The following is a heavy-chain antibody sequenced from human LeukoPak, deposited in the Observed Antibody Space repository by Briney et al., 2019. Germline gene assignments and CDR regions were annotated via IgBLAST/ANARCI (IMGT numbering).Heavy chain of an antibody. J-gene: IGHJ5*02. V-gene: IGHV3-21*01. CDR2: ISSSSSYI. Sequence: PGGPLRLSCAASGFTFSSYSMNWVRQAPGKGLEWVSSISSSSSYIYYADSVKGRFTISRDNAKNSLYLQMNSLRAEDTAVYYCARDRDIHLFDPWGQGTLVTVSS. CDR3: ARDRDIHLFDP. D-gene: IGHD2-15*01. CDR1: GFTFSSYS.